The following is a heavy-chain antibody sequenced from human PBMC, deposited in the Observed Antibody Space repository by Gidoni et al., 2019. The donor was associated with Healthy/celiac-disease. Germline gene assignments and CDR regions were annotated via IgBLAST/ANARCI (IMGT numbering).Heavy chain of an antibody. V-gene: IGHV4-34*01. CDR1: GGSFSGYY. CDR3: ARGVTHEYSSSPVDY. Sequence: QVQLQQWGAGLLKPSETLSLTCAVYGGSFSGYYWSWIRQPPGKGLEWIGEINHSGSTNYNPSLKSRVTISVDTSKNQFSLKLSSVTAADTAVYYCARGVTHEYSSSPVDYWGQGTLVTVSS. D-gene: IGHD6-6*01. J-gene: IGHJ4*02. CDR2: INHSGST.